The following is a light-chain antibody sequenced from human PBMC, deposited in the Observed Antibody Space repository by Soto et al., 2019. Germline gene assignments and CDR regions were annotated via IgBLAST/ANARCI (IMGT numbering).Light chain of an antibody. Sequence: DLQITQSPSTLSASVGDRVTITCRASQSISSWLAWYQQKPGKAPKHMIDKASSLQSGLPSSFRGSGSGTECTLTISSLLPDYFATYYNQPDNSDSWTSGQGTKVESK. CDR3: QPDNSDSWT. CDR2: KAS. CDR1: QSISSW. V-gene: IGKV1-5*03. J-gene: IGKJ1*01.